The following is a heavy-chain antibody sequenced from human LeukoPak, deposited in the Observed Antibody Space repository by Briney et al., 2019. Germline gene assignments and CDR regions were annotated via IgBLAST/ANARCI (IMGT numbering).Heavy chain of an antibody. CDR3: AKGGSGNFPLDY. CDR2: ITYSGGST. Sequence: PGGSLRLSCAASRFTFSSSAMSWVRQAPGKGLEWVSGITYSGGSTYYADFVKGRFTISRDNSKNTLYLQMNSLRAEDTAAYYCAKGGSGNFPLDYWGQGTLVTVSS. CDR1: RFTFSSSA. D-gene: IGHD1-26*01. V-gene: IGHV3-23*01. J-gene: IGHJ4*02.